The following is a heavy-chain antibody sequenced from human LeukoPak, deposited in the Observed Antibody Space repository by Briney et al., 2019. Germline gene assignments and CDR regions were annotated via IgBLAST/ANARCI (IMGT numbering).Heavy chain of an antibody. CDR1: GFTFSSYA. CDR3: AKDVVDSSSWYSSWFDP. V-gene: IGHV3-23*01. D-gene: IGHD6-13*01. Sequence: GGSLRLSCAASGFTFSSYAMSWVLQAPGKGLEWVSAISGSGGSTYYADSVKGRFTISRDNSKNTLYLQMNGLRAEDTAVYYCAKDVVDSSSWYSSWFDPWGQGTLVTVSS. J-gene: IGHJ5*02. CDR2: ISGSGGST.